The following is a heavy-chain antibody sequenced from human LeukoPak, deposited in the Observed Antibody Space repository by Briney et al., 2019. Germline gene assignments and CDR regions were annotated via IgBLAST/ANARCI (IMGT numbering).Heavy chain of an antibody. V-gene: IGHV4-59*04. CDR2: IYFTGST. CDR1: GDSFNNYY. D-gene: IGHD6-6*01. CDR3: AESTAPRRLFDY. J-gene: IGHJ4*02. Sequence: SETLSLTCTVSGDSFNNYYWHWIRQPPGKSLGWIGYIYFTGSTNYNPSLESRVTMSVDTSKNQFSLRLNSVTAADTAVYYCAESTAPRRLFDYWGQGTLVTVSS.